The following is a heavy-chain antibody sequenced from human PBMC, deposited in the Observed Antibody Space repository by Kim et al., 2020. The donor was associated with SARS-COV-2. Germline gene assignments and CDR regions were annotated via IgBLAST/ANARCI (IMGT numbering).Heavy chain of an antibody. CDR3: ARDVFRFNAPGIDYYYDGMDV. J-gene: IGHJ6*02. Sequence: GGSLRLSCAASGFTFSSYAMHWVRQAPGKGLEWVAVISYDGSNKYYADSVKGRFTISRDNSKNTLYLQMNSLRAEDTAVYYCARDVFRFNAPGIDYYYDGMDVWGQGTTVTVSS. CDR1: GFTFSSYA. D-gene: IGHD2-2*01. CDR2: ISYDGSNK. V-gene: IGHV3-30-3*01.